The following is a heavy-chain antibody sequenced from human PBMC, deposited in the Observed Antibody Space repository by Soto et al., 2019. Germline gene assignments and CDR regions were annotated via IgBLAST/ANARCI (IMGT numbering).Heavy chain of an antibody. CDR1: GGTFSSYA. CDR2: IIPIFGTA. V-gene: IGHV1-69*13. Sequence: ASVKVSCKASGGTFSSYAISWVRQAPGQGLEWMGGIIPIFGTANYAQKFQGRVTITADESTSTAYMELSSLRSEDTAVYYCAREKCSSTSCYAPYFYYGMDFWGQGTTVTVSS. CDR3: AREKCSSTSCYAPYFYYGMDF. D-gene: IGHD2-2*01. J-gene: IGHJ6*02.